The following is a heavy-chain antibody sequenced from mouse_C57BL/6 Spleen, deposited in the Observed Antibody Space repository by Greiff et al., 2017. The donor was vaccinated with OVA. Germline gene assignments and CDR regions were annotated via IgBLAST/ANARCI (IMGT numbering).Heavy chain of an antibody. CDR1: GYTFTDYE. V-gene: IGHV1-15*01. J-gene: IGHJ3*01. CDR3: TEATVVPGTY. Sequence: QVQLQQSGAELVRPGASVTLSCKASGYTFTDYEMHWVKQTPVHGLEWIGAIDPETGGTAYNQKFKGKAILTADKSSSTAYMELRSLTSEDSAVYYCTEATVVPGTYWGQGTLVTVSA. CDR2: IDPETGGT. D-gene: IGHD1-1*01.